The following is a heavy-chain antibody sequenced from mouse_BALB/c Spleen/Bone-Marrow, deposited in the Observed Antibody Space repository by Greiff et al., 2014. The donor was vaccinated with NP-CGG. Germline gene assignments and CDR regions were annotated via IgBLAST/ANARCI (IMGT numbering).Heavy chain of an antibody. CDR2: INPSTGYT. CDR3: ARSPHYYDLDY. V-gene: IGHV1-7*01. J-gene: IGHJ2*01. D-gene: IGHD1-2*01. Sequence: VKLMESGAELAKPGASVKMSCKASGYTFTSYWMHWVKQRPGQGLEWIGYINPSTGYTEYNQKFKGKATLTADKSSSTAYMQLSSLTSEDSAVYYCARSPHYYDLDYWGQGTTLTVSS. CDR1: GYTFTSYW.